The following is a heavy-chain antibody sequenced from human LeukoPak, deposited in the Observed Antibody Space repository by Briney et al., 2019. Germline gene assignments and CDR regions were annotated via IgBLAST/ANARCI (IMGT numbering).Heavy chain of an antibody. CDR2: IRYDGRNK. V-gene: IGHV3-30*02. D-gene: IGHD3-9*01. CDR1: GFTFSSYG. Sequence: GSLRLSCAASGFTFSSYGMHWVRQAPGKGLEWVAFIRYDGRNKYYADSVKGRFAISRDNSKNTVYLQMNSLRAEDTAVYYCARGAYYQILTGFRGRNLGFDYWGQGTLVTVSS. J-gene: IGHJ4*02. CDR3: ARGAYYQILTGFRGRNLGFDY.